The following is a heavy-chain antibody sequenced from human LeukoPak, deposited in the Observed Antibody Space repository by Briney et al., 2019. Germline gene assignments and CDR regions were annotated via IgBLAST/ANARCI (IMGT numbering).Heavy chain of an antibody. V-gene: IGHV3-23*01. J-gene: IGHJ4*02. CDR1: GFTFSSYA. Sequence: GSLRLSCAASGFTFSSYAMSWVRQAPGKGLEWVSGIIGTGGSTSYADSVKGRFTISRDNSKNTLYLQMNRLRAEDTAVFYCANLLRSSWAPYCFDYWGQGTLVTVSS. CDR3: ANLLRSSWAPYCFDY. D-gene: IGHD6-13*01. CDR2: IIGTGGST.